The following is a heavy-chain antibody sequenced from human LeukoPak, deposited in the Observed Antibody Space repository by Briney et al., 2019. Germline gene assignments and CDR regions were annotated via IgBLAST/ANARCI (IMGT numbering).Heavy chain of an antibody. D-gene: IGHD6-13*01. CDR3: AKDATPALGTVYMDV. J-gene: IGHJ6*03. CDR1: GFTFSNYE. Sequence: GGSLRLSCAASGFTFSNYEMNWVRQAPGKGLEWISHISNFGDIIHYADSVEGRFTISRDDDKNSIYLQMNSLRAEDTAVYYCAKDATPALGTVYMDVWGKGTTVTISS. CDR2: ISNFGDII. V-gene: IGHV3-48*03.